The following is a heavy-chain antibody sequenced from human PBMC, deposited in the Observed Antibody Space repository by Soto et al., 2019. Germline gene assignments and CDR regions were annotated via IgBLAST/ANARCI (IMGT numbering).Heavy chain of an antibody. V-gene: IGHV1-58*02. Sequence: QMQLVQSGPEVKKPGTSVKVSCKASGFTFTSSAMQWVRQARGQRLEWIGWIVVGSGNTNYAQKFQERVTITRDMSTSTAYMELSSLRSEDTAVYYCAADPRWKVGATILWFDPWGQGTLVTVSS. CDR1: GFTFTSSA. D-gene: IGHD1-26*01. CDR2: IVVGSGNT. CDR3: AADPRWKVGATILWFDP. J-gene: IGHJ5*02.